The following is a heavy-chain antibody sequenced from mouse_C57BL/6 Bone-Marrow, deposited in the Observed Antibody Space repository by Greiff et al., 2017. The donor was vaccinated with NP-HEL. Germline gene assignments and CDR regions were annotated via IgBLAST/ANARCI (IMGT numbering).Heavy chain of an antibody. V-gene: IGHV1-50*01. Sequence: QVQLQQPGAELVKPGASVKLSCKASGCTFTSYWMQWVKQRPGQGLEWIGEIDPSDSYTNYNQKFKGKATLTVDTSSSTAYMQLSSLTSEDSAVYYCARSNYSGYWGQGTTLTVSS. J-gene: IGHJ2*01. D-gene: IGHD1-3*01. CDR2: IDPSDSYT. CDR1: GCTFTSYW. CDR3: ARSNYSGY.